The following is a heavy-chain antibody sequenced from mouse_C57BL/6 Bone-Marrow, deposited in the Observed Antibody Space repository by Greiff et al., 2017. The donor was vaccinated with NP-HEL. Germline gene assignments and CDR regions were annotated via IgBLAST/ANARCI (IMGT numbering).Heavy chain of an antibody. J-gene: IGHJ4*01. Sequence: QVQLQQSGAELARPGASVKLSCKASGYTFTSYCMRWVKQRPGQGLEWIGKLYPSGSNTYYNDKFKGKATLTADKSSSTAYMELRSLTSEDSAAYFCAREEAHRRWGYAMDYWGQGTSVTVSS. V-gene: IGHV1-81*01. CDR3: AREEAHRRWGYAMDY. CDR2: LYPSGSNT. D-gene: IGHD2-3*01. CDR1: GYTFTSYC.